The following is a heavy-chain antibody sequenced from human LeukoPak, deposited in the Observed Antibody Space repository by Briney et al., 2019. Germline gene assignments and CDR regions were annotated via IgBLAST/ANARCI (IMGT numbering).Heavy chain of an antibody. Sequence: SGGSLRLSCAASGFTFSSYWMSWVRQAPGKGLEWVANIKEDGSEKSYVDFVKGRFTISRDNAKISLYLQMNSLRVEDTAMHYCARGRFSYDSSGYSSFYYWGQGTLVTVSS. J-gene: IGHJ4*02. D-gene: IGHD3-22*01. CDR2: IKEDGSEK. CDR3: ARGRFSYDSSGYSSFYY. V-gene: IGHV3-7*01. CDR1: GFTFSSYW.